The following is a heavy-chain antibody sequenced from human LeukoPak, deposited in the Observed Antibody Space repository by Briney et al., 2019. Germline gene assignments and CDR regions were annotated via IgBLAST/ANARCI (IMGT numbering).Heavy chain of an antibody. J-gene: IGHJ4*02. Sequence: PSETLSLTCTVSGASISTSSYYWAWIRQPPGKGLEWIGSIYHSGSTDYTPSLKSRVSISVDTSKGQVSPKLTSVTAADTAVYYCARPSGGSGFDYWGQGTLVTVSS. V-gene: IGHV4-39*01. D-gene: IGHD1-26*01. CDR3: ARPSGGSGFDY. CDR1: GASISTSSYY. CDR2: IYHSGST.